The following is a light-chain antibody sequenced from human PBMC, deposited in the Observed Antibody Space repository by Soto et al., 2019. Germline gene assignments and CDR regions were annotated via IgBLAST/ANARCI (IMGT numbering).Light chain of an antibody. CDR1: QSVNLH. CDR3: RQYNSCPRGT. CDR2: GAS. V-gene: IGKV3-15*01. Sequence: EIMMTHSPGPLSVSPGEGATLSCTASQSVNLHLAWYQQKPGQPPRLLLSGASTRATGIPVRFRGSGSGTEFSLTISSMQSEDYAVYYCRQYNSCPRGTFGPGTKVEIK. J-gene: IGKJ3*01.